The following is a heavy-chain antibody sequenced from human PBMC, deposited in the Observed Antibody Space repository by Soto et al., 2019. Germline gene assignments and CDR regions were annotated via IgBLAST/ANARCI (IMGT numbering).Heavy chain of an antibody. D-gene: IGHD3-3*01. V-gene: IGHV3-49*03. J-gene: IGHJ6*02. Sequence: GGSLSLSCTASGFTFGDYAMSWFRQAPGKGLEWVGFIRSKAYGGTTEYAASVKGRFTISRDDSKSIAYLQMNSLKTEDTAVYYCTRAPVAIFGVVTSRYYGMDVWGQGTTVTVSS. CDR1: GFTFGDYA. CDR2: IRSKAYGGTT. CDR3: TRAPVAIFGVVTSRYYGMDV.